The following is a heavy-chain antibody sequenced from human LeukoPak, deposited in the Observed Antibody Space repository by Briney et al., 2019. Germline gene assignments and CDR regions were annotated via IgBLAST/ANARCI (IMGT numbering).Heavy chain of an antibody. J-gene: IGHJ4*02. CDR3: AKDTYDFWSGYYPGPHFDY. CDR2: ISGSGGST. D-gene: IGHD3-3*01. Sequence: GGSLRLSCPASGFTFSSYAMSWVRQAPGKGLEWVSAISGSGGSTYYADSVKGRFTISRDNSKNTLYLQMNSLRAEDTAVYYCAKDTYDFWSGYYPGPHFDYWGQGTLVTASS. V-gene: IGHV3-23*01. CDR1: GFTFSSYA.